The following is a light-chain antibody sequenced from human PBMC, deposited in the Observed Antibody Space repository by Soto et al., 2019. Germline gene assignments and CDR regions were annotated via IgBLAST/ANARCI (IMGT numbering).Light chain of an antibody. V-gene: IGKV2-29*03. CDR3: MQSTPLTPP. Sequence: DVVMTQTPLSLSVAPGQPASISCKSSQSLLHITGETFLFWYLQKPGQSPQLLIYEVSTRVSGVPDRFSGSGSGTDFTLEISRVETDDVGIYYCMQSTPLTPPFRQGTRLEIX. CDR1: QSLLHITGETF. J-gene: IGKJ5*01. CDR2: EVS.